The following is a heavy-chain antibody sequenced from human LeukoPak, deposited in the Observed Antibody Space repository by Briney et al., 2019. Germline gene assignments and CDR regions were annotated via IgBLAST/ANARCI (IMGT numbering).Heavy chain of an antibody. CDR2: ITGSLNSI. J-gene: IGHJ3*02. D-gene: IGHD4-17*01. V-gene: IGHV3-48*01. Sequence: GGSLRLSCAASGFTFSSYSMNWVRQAPGKGLEWISYITGSLNSIHYADSVKGRFTISRDNAKNSLYLQMNSLRAEDTAVYYCASVGPISYGDYDNAFDIWGQGTMVTVSS. CDR3: ASVGPISYGDYDNAFDI. CDR1: GFTFSSYS.